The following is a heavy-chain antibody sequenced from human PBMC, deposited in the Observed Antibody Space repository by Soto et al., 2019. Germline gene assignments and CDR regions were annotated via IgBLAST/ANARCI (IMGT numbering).Heavy chain of an antibody. Sequence: QAQLMQSGAEVKKPGSSVKVSCKASGGTFSGYAINWVRQAPGQGLEWMGGIIPLLGITDYGQKFQGRITIAADEATVTAYMDLRGLRSEDTAVYYCARDPRSITGTTSSEDFQHWGQGTLVSVSS. CDR1: GGTFSGYA. CDR2: IIPLLGIT. V-gene: IGHV1-69*01. J-gene: IGHJ1*01. D-gene: IGHD1-20*01. CDR3: ARDPRSITGTTSSEDFQH.